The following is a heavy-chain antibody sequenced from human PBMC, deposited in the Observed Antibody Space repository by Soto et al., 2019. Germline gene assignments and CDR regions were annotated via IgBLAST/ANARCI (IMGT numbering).Heavy chain of an antibody. CDR3: ATSLYSYGPRFAY. V-gene: IGHV4-59*01. Sequence: SETLSLTCTVSGGSISSYYWSWIRPPPGKGLEWIGYIYYSGSTNYNPSLKSRVTISVDTSKNQLSLKLSSVTAADTAVYYCATSLYSYGPRFAYWGQGTLVTVSS. J-gene: IGHJ4*02. D-gene: IGHD5-18*01. CDR2: IYYSGST. CDR1: GGSISSYY.